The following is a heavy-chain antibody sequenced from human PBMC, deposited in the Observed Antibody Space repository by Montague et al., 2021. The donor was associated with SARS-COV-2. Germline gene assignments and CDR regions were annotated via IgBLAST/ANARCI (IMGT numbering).Heavy chain of an antibody. J-gene: IGHJ4*02. V-gene: IGHV4-39*07. CDR2: ISYSGXT. CDR1: DASSSSSIYY. Sequence: SETLSLTCTVSDASSSSSIYYWGWIRQPPGKGLEWIGTISYSGXTXHXXXXHSRVAISVDTYKKRFSLRLTSVTAADTAVYFCARDHYHSSWFKYWGPGTLVTVSS. D-gene: IGHD6-13*01. CDR3: ARDHYHSSWFKY.